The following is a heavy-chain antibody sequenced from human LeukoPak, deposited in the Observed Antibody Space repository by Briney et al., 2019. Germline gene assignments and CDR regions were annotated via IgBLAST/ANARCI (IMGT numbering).Heavy chain of an antibody. D-gene: IGHD2-15*01. CDR2: ISSSLNM. CDR1: GFTFGGYT. CDR3: ARDAGIVAFDI. J-gene: IGHJ3*02. V-gene: IGHV3-21*01. Sequence: KPGGSLRLSCVASGFTFGGYTINWVRLASGKGLEWVSSISSSLNMYFAESVKGRFTISRDSARNSVSLQLNSLRVEDTAVYYCARDAGIVAFDIWGQGTVVTVPS.